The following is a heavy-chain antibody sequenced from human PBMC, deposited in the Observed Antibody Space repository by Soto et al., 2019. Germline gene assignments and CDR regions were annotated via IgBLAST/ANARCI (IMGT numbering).Heavy chain of an antibody. CDR2: IYSGGST. CDR3: ARDRGGDSDY. CDR1: GFTVSSNY. V-gene: IGHV3-66*01. D-gene: IGHD3-16*01. Sequence: GGFLRLSCAASGFTVSSNYMSWVRQAPGKGLEWVSVIYSGGSTYYADSVKGRFTISRDNSKNTLHLQMNSLRAEDTAVYYCARDRGGDSDYWGQGTLVTVSS. J-gene: IGHJ4*02.